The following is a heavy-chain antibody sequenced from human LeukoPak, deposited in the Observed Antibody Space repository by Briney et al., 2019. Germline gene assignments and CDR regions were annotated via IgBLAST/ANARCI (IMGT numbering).Heavy chain of an antibody. V-gene: IGHV4-34*01. J-gene: IGHJ4*02. CDR2: INHSGST. Sequence: SETLSLTCAVYGGSFSGYYWRWIRQPPGKGLEWIGVINHSGSTNYNPSLKSRVTISVDTSKNQFSLKLSSVTAADTAVYYCARSRTIAVAGIRGIPHDYWGQGTLVTVSS. CDR3: ARSRTIAVAGIRGIPHDY. CDR1: GGSFSGYY. D-gene: IGHD6-19*01.